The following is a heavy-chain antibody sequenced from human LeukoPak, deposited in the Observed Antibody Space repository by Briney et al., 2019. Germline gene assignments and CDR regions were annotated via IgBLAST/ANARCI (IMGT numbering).Heavy chain of an antibody. CDR1: GYTFTSYD. CDR3: ARGTTAVAFLDY. V-gene: IGHV1-8*01. D-gene: IGHD6-19*01. Sequence: ASVKVSCKASGYTFTSYDINWVRQATGQGLEWMGWMNPNSGNTGYAQKFQGGVTMTRNTSISTAYMELSSLRSEDTAVYYCARGTTAVAFLDYWGQGTLVTVSS. J-gene: IGHJ4*02. CDR2: MNPNSGNT.